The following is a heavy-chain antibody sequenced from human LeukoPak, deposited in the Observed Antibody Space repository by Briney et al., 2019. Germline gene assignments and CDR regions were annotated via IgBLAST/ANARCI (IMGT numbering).Heavy chain of an antibody. V-gene: IGHV4-34*01. J-gene: IGHJ4*02. D-gene: IGHD5-18*01. CDR1: GVSFSGYY. CDR2: INHSGST. Sequence: PSETLSLTCAVYGVSFSGYYWSWVRQPPGKGLEWIGEINHSGSTNYNPSLKSRVTISVDTSKNQFSLKLSSVTAADTAVYYCARRRTVDTAMVRRPKYFDYWGQGTLVTVSS. CDR3: ARRRTVDTAMVRRPKYFDY.